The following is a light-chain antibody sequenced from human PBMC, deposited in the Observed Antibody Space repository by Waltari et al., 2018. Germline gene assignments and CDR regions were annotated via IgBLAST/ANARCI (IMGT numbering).Light chain of an antibody. CDR3: SSYTSSSTL. J-gene: IGLJ2*01. Sequence: QSALTQPASVSGSPGQSITTSCPGTSSDVGRYNYVSWYQQHPGKAPKLLIYEVSNRPSGVSNRFSGSKSGNTASLTISGLQAEDEADYYCSSYTSSSTLFGGGTKLTVL. V-gene: IGLV2-14*01. CDR2: EVS. CDR1: SSDVGRYNY.